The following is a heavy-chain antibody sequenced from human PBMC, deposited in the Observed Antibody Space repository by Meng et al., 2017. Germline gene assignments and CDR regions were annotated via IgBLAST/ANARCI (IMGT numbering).Heavy chain of an antibody. J-gene: IGHJ3*02. CDR3: ASDPIAAAGSMDDAFDI. V-gene: IGHV4-39*07. CDR2: IYYSGST. Sequence: SETLSLTCTVSGGSISSSSYYWGWIRQPPGKGLEWIGSIYYSGSTYYNPSLKSRVTISVDTSKNQFSLKLSSVTAADTAVYYCASDPIAAAGSMDDAFDIWGQGTRVTCSS. D-gene: IGHD6-13*01. CDR1: GGSISSSSYY.